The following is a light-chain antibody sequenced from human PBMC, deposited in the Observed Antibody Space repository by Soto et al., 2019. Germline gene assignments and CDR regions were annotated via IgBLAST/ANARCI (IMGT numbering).Light chain of an antibody. CDR1: QSITTW. J-gene: IGKJ1*01. CDR2: DVS. V-gene: IGKV1-5*01. CDR3: QHYKMYSPWT. Sequence: DIQMTQSPSTLPASVGDRVTITCRASQSITTWLAWYQQRPGKAPKLLIYDVSSLQSGVPSRFSGSGSGTEFTLTISSLQPDDFATYYCQHYKMYSPWTFGQGTKVDNK.